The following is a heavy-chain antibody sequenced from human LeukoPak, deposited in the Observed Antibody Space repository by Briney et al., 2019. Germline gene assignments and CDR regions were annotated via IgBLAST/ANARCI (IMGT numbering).Heavy chain of an antibody. CDR3: ARGGASSKFFDY. CDR2: VHYSGTT. V-gene: IGHV4-59*01. Sequence: SETLSLTCTVSGGSIRTDYWSWIRQPPGKGLEWIAFVHYSGTTKYNPSLKSRVTISVDTSKSQFSLKLSSVTAADTAVYYCARGGASSKFFDYWGQGALVTVSS. J-gene: IGHJ4*02. D-gene: IGHD6-6*01. CDR1: GGSIRTDY.